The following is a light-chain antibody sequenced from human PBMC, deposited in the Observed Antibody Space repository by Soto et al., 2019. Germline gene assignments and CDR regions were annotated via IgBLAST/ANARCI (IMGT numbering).Light chain of an antibody. CDR2: STN. CDR1: SGSVSTSSY. Sequence: QTVVTQEPSFSVSPGGAVTLTCGLSSGSVSTSSYPSWYQQTPGQAPRTLIYSTNTRSSGVPDRFSGSILVNKAALTITGAQADDESDYYCVLYMGNGIVAFGGGTKLTVL. CDR3: VLYMGNGIVA. J-gene: IGLJ2*01. V-gene: IGLV8-61*01.